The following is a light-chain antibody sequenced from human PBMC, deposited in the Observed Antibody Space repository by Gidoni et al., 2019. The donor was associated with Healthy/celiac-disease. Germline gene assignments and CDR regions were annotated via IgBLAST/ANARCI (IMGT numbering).Light chain of an antibody. J-gene: IGKJ5*01. V-gene: IGKV3-11*01. CDR1: QTVSSY. Sequence: EIVLTQSPATLSLSPGERATLACRASQTVSSYLTWYQQKPGQAPRLLIYDASNRAAGIPARFRGSGSGTDFTLTISSLEPEDFVVYYCQRRRNWPLITFGEGTRLEIK. CDR3: QRRRNWPLIT. CDR2: DAS.